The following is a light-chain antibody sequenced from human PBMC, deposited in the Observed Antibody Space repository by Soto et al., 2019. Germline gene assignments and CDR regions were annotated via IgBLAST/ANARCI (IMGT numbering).Light chain of an antibody. CDR2: GTS. J-gene: IGLJ3*02. CDR1: ASNIGANYD. V-gene: IGLV1-40*01. CDR3: QSYDFTLGAFWV. Sequence: QSVLTQPPSVSGAPGQRGTISCTGAASNIGANYDVHWYQQLPGTAPKLLIYGTSNRPSGVPDRFSGSKSGTSASLAITGLQAEDEAHYFCQSYDFTLGAFWVFGGGTKLTVL.